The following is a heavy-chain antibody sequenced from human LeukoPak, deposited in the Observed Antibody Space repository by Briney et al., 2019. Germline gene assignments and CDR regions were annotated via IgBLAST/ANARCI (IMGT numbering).Heavy chain of an antibody. CDR1: GFTFSSYG. Sequence: PGGSLRLSCAASGFTFSSYGMHWVRQAPGKGLEWVAFIRYDGSNKYYADSVKGRFTISRDNSKNTLYLQMNSLRAEDTAVYYCAKPNRTVTTLSHFDSWGQGTLVTVSS. D-gene: IGHD4-17*01. J-gene: IGHJ4*02. CDR2: IRYDGSNK. V-gene: IGHV3-30*02. CDR3: AKPNRTVTTLSHFDS.